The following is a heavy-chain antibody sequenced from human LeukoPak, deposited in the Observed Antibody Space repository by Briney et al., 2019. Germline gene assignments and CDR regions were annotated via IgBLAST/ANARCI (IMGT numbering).Heavy chain of an antibody. Sequence: SETLSLTCTVSGGSISSSSYYRGWIRQPPGEGLEWIENIYYTGSTYYNPSLKSRVTISVNTSKNQFALKLSSVTAADPALYYCTRRRFHYYNSSGYYSRPQRTFDIWGQGTLVTVSS. CDR1: GGSISSSSYY. CDR3: TRRRFHYYNSSGYYSRPQRTFDI. V-gene: IGHV4-39*06. J-gene: IGHJ4*02. D-gene: IGHD3-22*01. CDR2: IYYTGST.